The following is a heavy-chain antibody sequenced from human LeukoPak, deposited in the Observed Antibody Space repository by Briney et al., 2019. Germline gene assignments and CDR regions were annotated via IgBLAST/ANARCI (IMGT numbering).Heavy chain of an antibody. CDR2: ITSSGAAT. Sequence: PGRSLRLSCAASGLTFSSNAMSWVRQAPGKGLEWVSSITSSGAATYYADSVKGRFTISRDNSDNTLYLHMNSLRAQATAVNTCAKDRPNYYGSNGHYYKLNGDCWGQGTLGTGAS. D-gene: IGHD3-22*01. CDR3: AKDRPNYYGSNGHYYKLNGDC. V-gene: IGHV3-23*01. J-gene: IGHJ4*02. CDR1: GLTFSSNA.